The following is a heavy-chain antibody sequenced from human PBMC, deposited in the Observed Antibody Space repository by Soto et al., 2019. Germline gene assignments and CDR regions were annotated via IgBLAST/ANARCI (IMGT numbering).Heavy chain of an antibody. CDR1: GFKFTSYG. J-gene: IGHJ4*02. CDR2: ISGYSATI. V-gene: IGHV3-48*02. D-gene: IGHD2-15*01. CDR3: ARGGAARPDY. Sequence: DVQLVNSGGGFVLPGGSLRLSCGASGFKFTSYGMNWVRQSPGKGFEWLAYISGYSATIKYADSVRGRFIVSRDNDINSLYLPLTDLRDDDTAVYYCARGGAARPDYWGQGTLVVVSS.